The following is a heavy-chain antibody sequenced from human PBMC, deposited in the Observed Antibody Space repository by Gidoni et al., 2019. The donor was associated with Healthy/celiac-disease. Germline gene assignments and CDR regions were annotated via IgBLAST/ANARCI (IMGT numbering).Heavy chain of an antibody. D-gene: IGHD6-19*01. V-gene: IGHV3-49*04. CDR1: GFTFGDYA. CDR3: TRDQAYSSGWYGY. Sequence: EVQLVESGGGLVHPGRSLRLSCTASGFTFGDYAMSCVRQAPGKGLEWVGFIRSKAYGGTTEYAASVKGRFTISRDDSKSIAYLQMNSLKTEDTAVYYCTRDQAYSSGWYGYWGQGTLVTVSS. CDR2: IRSKAYGGTT. J-gene: IGHJ4*02.